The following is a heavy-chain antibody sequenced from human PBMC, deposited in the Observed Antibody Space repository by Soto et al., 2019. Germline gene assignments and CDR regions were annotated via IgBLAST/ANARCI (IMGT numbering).Heavy chain of an antibody. J-gene: IGHJ4*02. V-gene: IGHV4-61*01. Sequence: SETLPLTCIVSGGSVSSNSYYWSWIRQPPRQGQKGLGYPDCSGSTTYTPTHEKPFPMSGGTCKTRSSWKVSSVSAADTAVNYCARAGRRYCSVSTCYIFGCWGQGTQVTVSS. D-gene: IGHD2-2*02. CDR3: ARAGRRYCSVSTCYIFGC. CDR2: PDCSGST. CDR1: GGSVSSNSYY.